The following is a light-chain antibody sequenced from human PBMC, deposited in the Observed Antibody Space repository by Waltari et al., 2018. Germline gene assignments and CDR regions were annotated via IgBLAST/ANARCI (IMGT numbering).Light chain of an antibody. J-gene: IGLJ3*02. V-gene: IGLV4-69*01. CDR3: QTWGTGPWV. CDR2: LNSDGSH. Sequence: QLVLTQSPSASASLGASVKLTCTLSSGHSSYAIAWHQQQPEKGPRYLMKLNSDGSHRKGDGIPDRFSGSSPGAERYRTIASLQSEDEADYYCQTWGTGPWVFGGGTKLTVL. CDR1: SGHSSYA.